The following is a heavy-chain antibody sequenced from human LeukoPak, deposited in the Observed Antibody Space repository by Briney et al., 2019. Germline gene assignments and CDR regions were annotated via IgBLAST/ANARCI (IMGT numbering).Heavy chain of an antibody. CDR1: AFTFSSHS. V-gene: IGHV3-21*01. CDR2: ISSSCSYI. J-gene: IGHJ4*02. Sequence: KTGGSLRLSCAASAFTFSSHSMNWVRQAPGKGLEWVSSISSSCSYIYYADSVEGRFTISRDNAKNSLYLQMNNLRADDTAVYYCASRHCSGGSCYWAFDYWGQGTRVTVSS. CDR3: ASRHCSGGSCYWAFDY. D-gene: IGHD2-15*01.